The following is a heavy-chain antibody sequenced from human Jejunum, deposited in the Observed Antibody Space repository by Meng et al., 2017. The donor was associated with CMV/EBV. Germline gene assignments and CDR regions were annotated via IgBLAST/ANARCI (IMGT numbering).Heavy chain of an antibody. CDR1: GISFSISG. V-gene: IGHV3-30*02. Sequence: VLLVGSGGGVGQPGESLRPACEASGISFSISGMHWVRQAPGKGLEWVAFIRNDGSNKYYADSVTGRFTISRDNSKNTVYLQMNSLTTEDTAVYYCAKDKGVTTLDYWGQGTLVTVSS. D-gene: IGHD1/OR15-1a*01. J-gene: IGHJ4*02. CDR3: AKDKGVTTLDY. CDR2: IRNDGSNK.